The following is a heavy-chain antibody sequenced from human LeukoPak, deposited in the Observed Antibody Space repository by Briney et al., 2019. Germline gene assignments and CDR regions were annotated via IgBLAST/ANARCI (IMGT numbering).Heavy chain of an antibody. CDR3: ARGLYYDFWSGSNIYYYYYYMDV. J-gene: IGHJ6*03. CDR1: GYTFTSYD. Sequence: GASVKVPCKASGYTFTSYDINWVRQATGQGLEWMGWMNPNSGNTGYAQKFQGRVTMTRNTSMSTAYMELSSLRSEDTAVYYCARGLYYDFWSGSNIYYYYYYMDVWGKGTTVTVSS. D-gene: IGHD3-3*01. V-gene: IGHV1-8*01. CDR2: MNPNSGNT.